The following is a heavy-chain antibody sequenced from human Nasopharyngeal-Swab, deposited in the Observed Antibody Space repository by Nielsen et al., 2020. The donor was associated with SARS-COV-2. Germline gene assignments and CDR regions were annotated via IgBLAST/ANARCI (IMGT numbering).Heavy chain of an antibody. CDR3: AKDRITMIVEPDY. Sequence: WIRQPPGKGLEYVSAISSNGGSTYYADSVKGRFTISRDNSKNTLYLQMNSLRAEDTAVYYCAKDRITMIVEPDYWGQGTLVTVSS. V-gene: IGHV3-64*04. CDR2: ISSNGGST. J-gene: IGHJ4*02. D-gene: IGHD3-22*01.